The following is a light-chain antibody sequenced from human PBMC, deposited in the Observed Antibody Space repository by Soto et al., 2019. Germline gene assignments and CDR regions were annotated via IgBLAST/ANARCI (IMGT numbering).Light chain of an antibody. Sequence: QSVLTQPPSASGTPGQRVTISCSGSSSNIGSHVVNWYQQVPGTAPKLLIYTNNQRPSGVPDRFSDSKSGTSASLAISGLQSEDEADYYCAAWGGRLQRGVFGSGTKVTVL. V-gene: IGLV1-44*01. CDR1: SSNIGSHV. J-gene: IGLJ3*02. CDR2: TNN. CDR3: AAWGGRLQRGV.